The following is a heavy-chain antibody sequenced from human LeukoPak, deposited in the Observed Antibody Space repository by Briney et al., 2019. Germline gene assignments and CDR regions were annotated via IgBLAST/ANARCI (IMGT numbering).Heavy chain of an antibody. CDR3: ARTGQKFAPNYYGMDV. CDR1: GFIVSNNF. J-gene: IGHJ6*02. CDR2: ISSSSTYM. V-gene: IGHV3-21*01. Sequence: GGSLRLSCAASGFIVSNNFMSWVRQAPGKGLEWVSSISSSSTYMYYADSVKGRFTISRDNAKNSLYLQMNSLRAEDTAVYYCARTGQKFAPNYYGMDVWGQGTTVTVSS.